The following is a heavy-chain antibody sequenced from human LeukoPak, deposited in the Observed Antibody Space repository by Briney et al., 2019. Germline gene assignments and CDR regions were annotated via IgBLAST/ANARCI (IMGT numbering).Heavy chain of an antibody. Sequence: GGSLRLSCAASGFSFSSYGMHWVRQGPGKGLEWVSSISGSGYSAYYADSVKGRFTISRDNSKNTLYVQMNSLRAEDTAVYYCAILKGDYWGQGTLVTVSS. CDR2: ISGSGYSA. J-gene: IGHJ4*02. CDR1: GFSFSSYG. V-gene: IGHV3-23*01. CDR3: AILKGDY.